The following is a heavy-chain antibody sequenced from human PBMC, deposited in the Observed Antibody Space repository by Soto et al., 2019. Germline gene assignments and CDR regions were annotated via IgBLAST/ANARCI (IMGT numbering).Heavy chain of an antibody. CDR2: ISYDEIDK. CDR3: AGRSGSSDY. D-gene: IGHD3-10*01. Sequence: GGSLRLSCAASGFTFSNYTMHWVRQAPGKGLEWVALISYDEIDKYFADAVKGRFTISRDNSKNTLYLQMDSPRAEDTAVYYCAGRSGSSDYWGRGTQVTVSS. J-gene: IGHJ4*02. V-gene: IGHV3-30*04. CDR1: GFTFSNYT.